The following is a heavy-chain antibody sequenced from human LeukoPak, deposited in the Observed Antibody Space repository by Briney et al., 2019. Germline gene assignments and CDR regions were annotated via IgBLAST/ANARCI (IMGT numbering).Heavy chain of an antibody. J-gene: IGHJ4*02. V-gene: IGHV1-46*01. CDR1: GYTFTSYY. CDR2: INPSGGST. D-gene: IGHD6-19*01. Sequence: ASVKVSCKASGYTFTSYYMRWVRQAPGQGLEWMGIINPSGGSTSYAQKFQGRVTMTRDTSTSTVYMELSSLRSEDTAVYYCARPYSSGWYGRYYFDYWGQGTLVTVSS. CDR3: ARPYSSGWYGRYYFDY.